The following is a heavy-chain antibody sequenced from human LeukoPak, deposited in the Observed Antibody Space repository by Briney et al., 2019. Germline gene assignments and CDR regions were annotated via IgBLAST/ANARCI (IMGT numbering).Heavy chain of an antibody. J-gene: IGHJ4*02. Sequence: PSETLSLTCTVSGGSISSYYWSWVRQPPGKGLEWIGHIYYSGSTNYNPSLKSRVTISVDTPKNQFSLKLSSVTAADTAVYYCARDKYIYDSSGYYTFDYWGQGTLVTVSS. CDR1: GGSISSYY. CDR2: IYYSGST. V-gene: IGHV4-59*12. D-gene: IGHD3-22*01. CDR3: ARDKYIYDSSGYYTFDY.